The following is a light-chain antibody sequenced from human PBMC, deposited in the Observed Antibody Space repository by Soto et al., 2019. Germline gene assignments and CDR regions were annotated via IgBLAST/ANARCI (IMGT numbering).Light chain of an antibody. CDR1: SANIGSNC. J-gene: IGLJ1*01. CDR2: RNN. V-gene: IGLV1-47*01. CDR3: AAWDDSLSVARV. Sequence: QSVVTRPPSASWSRAQMDTISCSGNSANIGSNCVYWYQQLPGTAPTLLIYRNNQRPSGVPDRFSGSKSGTSASLAISGLRSEDEADYYCAAWDDSLSVARVFGTGTKVTVL.